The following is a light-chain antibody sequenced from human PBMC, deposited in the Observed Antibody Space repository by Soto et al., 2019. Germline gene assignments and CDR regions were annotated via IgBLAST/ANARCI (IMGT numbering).Light chain of an antibody. V-gene: IGKV3-20*01. J-gene: IGKJ1*01. CDR2: GAS. Sequence: EIVLTQSPGTLSLSPGERATLCCRASQSVSSSYLAWSQQKPGQAPRLLIYGASSRATGIPDRFSGSGSGTDFTLTISRLEPEDFAVYFCHQYGSSPWTFGQGTKVDIK. CDR1: QSVSSSY. CDR3: HQYGSSPWT.